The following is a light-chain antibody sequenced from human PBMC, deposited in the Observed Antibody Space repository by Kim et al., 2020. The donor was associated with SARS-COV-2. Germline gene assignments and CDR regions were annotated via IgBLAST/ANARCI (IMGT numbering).Light chain of an antibody. CDR2: GAS. CDR3: QQYNNWLT. CDR1: QSVSSN. J-gene: IGKJ4*01. Sequence: LSVSPGERATLSCRASQSVSSNLAWYQQKPGQAPRLLIYGASTRATGIPARFSGSGSGTEFTLTISSLQSEDFAVYYCQQYNNWLTFGGGTKVEIK. V-gene: IGKV3-15*01.